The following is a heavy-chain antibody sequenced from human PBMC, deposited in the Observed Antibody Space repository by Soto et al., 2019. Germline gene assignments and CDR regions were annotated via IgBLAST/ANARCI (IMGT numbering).Heavy chain of an antibody. CDR3: ATRIAVFRLLIPPFDP. Sequence: KPSETLSLTCAVYGGSVNGYYWNWIRQPPEKGLEWIGEINHTGGTHYNPSLKSRVTMSVDTSKNQFSLRLSSVTAADTAIYYCATRIAVFRLLIPPFDPWDRGPQVTASS. J-gene: IGHJ5*02. CDR1: GGSVNGYY. V-gene: IGHV4-34*01. CDR2: INHTGGT. D-gene: IGHD2-21*01.